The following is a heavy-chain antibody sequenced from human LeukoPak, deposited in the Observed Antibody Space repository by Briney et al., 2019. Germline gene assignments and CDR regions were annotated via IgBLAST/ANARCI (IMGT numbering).Heavy chain of an antibody. CDR2: IRYDGSNK. V-gene: IGHV3-30*02. CDR1: GFTFSSYS. Sequence: GGSLRLSCAASGFTFSSYSMNWVRQAPGKGLEWVAFIRYDGSNKYYADSVKGRFTISRDNSKNTLYLQMNSLRAEDTAVYYCARDHREVVRGVIEYYFDYWGQGTLVTVSS. J-gene: IGHJ4*02. CDR3: ARDHREVVRGVIEYYFDY. D-gene: IGHD3-10*01.